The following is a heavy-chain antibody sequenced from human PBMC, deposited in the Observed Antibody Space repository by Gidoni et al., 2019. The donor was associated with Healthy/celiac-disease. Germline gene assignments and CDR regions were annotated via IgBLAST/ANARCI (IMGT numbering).Heavy chain of an antibody. CDR1: GGSISSGGYP. CDR2: IYHSGST. CDR3: ARGTEAGPAFDY. V-gene: IGHV4-30-2*01. J-gene: IGHJ4*02. Sequence: QLQLQESGPGLVKPSQTMSLTCAASGGSISSGGYPWSWILPPPGKGLEWIGYIYHSGSTFYNPSLKSRVTISVDRSKNQFSLKLSSVTAADTAVYYCARGTEAGPAFDYWGQGTLVTVSS. D-gene: IGHD6-19*01.